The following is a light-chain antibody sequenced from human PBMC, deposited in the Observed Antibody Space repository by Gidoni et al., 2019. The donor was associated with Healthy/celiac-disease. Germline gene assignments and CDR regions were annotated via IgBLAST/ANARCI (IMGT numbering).Light chain of an antibody. V-gene: IGKV4-1*01. CDR1: QSVLYSSNNKNY. J-gene: IGKJ1*01. CDR2: WAS. CDR3: QQYYSTPWT. Sequence: DIVMTQSPDSLAVSLGERATINCKSSQSVLYSSNNKNYLAWYQQKPGQPPKLLLYWASTRESGVPDRFSGSGSGTDFTLTISSLQAEDVAVYYCQQYYSTPWTFGRGTKVEIK.